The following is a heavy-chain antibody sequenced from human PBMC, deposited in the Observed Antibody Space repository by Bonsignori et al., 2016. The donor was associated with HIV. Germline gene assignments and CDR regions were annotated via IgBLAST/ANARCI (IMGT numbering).Heavy chain of an antibody. D-gene: IGHD6-19*01. CDR3: ARGKSSGWSDGTGYYHYYYIDG. J-gene: IGHJ6*03. CDR1: GGSFNGYY. Sequence: SETLSLTCAVYGGSFNGYYWTWVRQPPGKGLEWIGEINHSGGTHFNPSLESRVTISIDTSKNQFSLNLTSATVADTAIYYCARGKSSGWSDGTGYYHYYYIDGWGTGPTVTVAS. CDR2: INHSGGT. V-gene: IGHV4-34*01.